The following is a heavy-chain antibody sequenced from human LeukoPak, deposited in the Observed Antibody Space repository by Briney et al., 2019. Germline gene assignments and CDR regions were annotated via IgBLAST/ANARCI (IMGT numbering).Heavy chain of an antibody. D-gene: IGHD4-17*01. CDR1: GFTFSSYG. Sequence: GGSLRLSCAASGFTFSSYGMHWVRQAPGKGLEWVAFIRYDGSNKYYADSVKGRFTISRDNSKNTLYLQMNSLRAEDTAVYYCASQGDYVDWYFDLWGRGTLVTVSS. V-gene: IGHV3-30*02. CDR3: ASQGDYVDWYFDL. CDR2: IRYDGSNK. J-gene: IGHJ2*01.